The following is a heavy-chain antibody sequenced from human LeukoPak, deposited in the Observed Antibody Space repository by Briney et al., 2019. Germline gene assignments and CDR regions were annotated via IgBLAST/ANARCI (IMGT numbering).Heavy chain of an antibody. CDR1: GGSFSGYY. J-gene: IGHJ6*03. CDR3: ARGKRFHYYYYYMDV. V-gene: IGHV4-34*01. D-gene: IGHD3-3*01. Sequence: SETLSLTCAVYGGSFSGYYWSWIRQPPGKGLEWIGEINHSGITNYNPSLKSRVTISVDTSKNQFSLKLSSVTAADTAVYYCARGKRFHYYYYYMDVWGKGTTVTVSS. CDR2: INHSGIT.